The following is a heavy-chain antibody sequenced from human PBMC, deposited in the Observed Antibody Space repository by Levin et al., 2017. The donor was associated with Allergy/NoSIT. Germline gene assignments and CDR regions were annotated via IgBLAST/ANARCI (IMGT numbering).Heavy chain of an antibody. J-gene: IGHJ6*02. CDR3: ARTPNLRSSTRMWESKIEYYYYGMDV. CDR1: GFTFSSYW. V-gene: IGHV3-7*01. Sequence: GGSLRLSCAASGFTFSSYWMSWVRQAPGKGLEWVANIKQDGSEKYYVDSVKGRFTISRDNAKNSLYLQMNSLRAEDTAVYYCARTPNLRSSTRMWESKIEYYYYGMDVWGQGTTVTVSS. D-gene: IGHD2-2*01. CDR2: IKQDGSEK.